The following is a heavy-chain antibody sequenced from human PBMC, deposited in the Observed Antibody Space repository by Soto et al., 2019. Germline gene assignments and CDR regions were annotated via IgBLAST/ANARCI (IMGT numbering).Heavy chain of an antibody. J-gene: IGHJ6*02. V-gene: IGHV1-18*01. CDR1: GYTFTSYS. Sequence: ALVKVSCKASGYTFTSYSISWVRQAPGQGLEWMGWISAYHGNTNYAQKLQGRVTMTTDTSTSTAYMELRSLRSDDTAVYYCARERGGITGTYYYYYGMDVWGQGTTVTVS. D-gene: IGHD1-20*01. CDR2: ISAYHGNT. CDR3: ARERGGITGTYYYYYGMDV.